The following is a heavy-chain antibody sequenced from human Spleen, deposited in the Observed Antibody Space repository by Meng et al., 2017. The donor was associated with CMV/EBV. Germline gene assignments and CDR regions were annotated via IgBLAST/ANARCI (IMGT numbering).Heavy chain of an antibody. D-gene: IGHD6-19*01. Sequence: QTRLREQGPGRVKPSVPLPLTCAVAGCSISMRTWWSWVRQPPGKGLEWIREIYHSGGTNYNPSLRGRVTISLDKSNNQFSLTLRSVTAADTAVYDCARDPYATGWAGWGQGTLVTVSS. CDR3: ARDPYATGWAG. V-gene: IGHV4-4*02. J-gene: IGHJ4*02. CDR2: IYHSGGT. CDR1: GCSISMRTW.